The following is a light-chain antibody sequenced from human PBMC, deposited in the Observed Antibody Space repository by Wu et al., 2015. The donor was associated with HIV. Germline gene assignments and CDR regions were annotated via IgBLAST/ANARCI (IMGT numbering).Light chain of an antibody. J-gene: IGKJ1*01. CDR3: HQYHDWPLT. CDR1: RSVNSL. Sequence: EVVLTQSPATLSLSPGERATLSCRASRSVNSLLAWYQHKPGQAPRLLIYASSQKATDIPARFSGRGSGTDFTLTISSLEPEDFAVYYCHQYHDWPLTFGQGTKVEMK. CDR2: ASS. V-gene: IGKV3-11*01.